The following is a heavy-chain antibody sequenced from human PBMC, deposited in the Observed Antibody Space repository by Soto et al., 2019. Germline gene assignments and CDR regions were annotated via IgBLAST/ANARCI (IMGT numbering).Heavy chain of an antibody. CDR2: ISWNGADV. V-gene: IGHV3-9*01. CDR1: GFTFDDHA. D-gene: IGHD2-21*02. CDR3: ANGYSLVGVTNDYSAAFAI. J-gene: IGHJ3*02. Sequence: EVQLVESGGGLIQSGRSLRLTCAASGFTFDDHAMHWVRQNPGKGLEWVAGISWNGADVGYADSVRGRVIISRDNAKNSLNLQMNSLRAADTALYYWANGYSLVGVTNDYSAAFAIWGQGTMVSVTS.